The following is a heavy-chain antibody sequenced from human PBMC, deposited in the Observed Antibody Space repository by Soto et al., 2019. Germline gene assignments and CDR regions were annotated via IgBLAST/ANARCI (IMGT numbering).Heavy chain of an antibody. D-gene: IGHD1-7*01. V-gene: IGHV1-69*13. Sequence: RASVKVSCKASGGTFSSYAISWVRQAPGQGLEWMGGIIPIFGTANYAQKFQGRVTITADESTSTAYMELSSLRSEDTAVYYCASELKIGSKTGTILYYGMDVWGQGTTVTVSS. J-gene: IGHJ6*02. CDR3: ASELKIGSKTGTILYYGMDV. CDR1: GGTFSSYA. CDR2: IIPIFGTA.